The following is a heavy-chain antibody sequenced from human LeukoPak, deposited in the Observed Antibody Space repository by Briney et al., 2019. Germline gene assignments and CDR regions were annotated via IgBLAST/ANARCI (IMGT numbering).Heavy chain of an antibody. Sequence: SETLSLTCTVSGGSISSYYWSWFRQPAAKGLEWIGRIYTSGGTNYNPSLKSRVDMSVDTFKNQFSLKLSSVPAADTAVYYCARGTVGAHYFDYWGQGTLVTVSS. J-gene: IGHJ4*02. D-gene: IGHD1-26*01. CDR1: GGSISSYY. V-gene: IGHV4-4*07. CDR2: IYTSGGT. CDR3: ARGTVGAHYFDY.